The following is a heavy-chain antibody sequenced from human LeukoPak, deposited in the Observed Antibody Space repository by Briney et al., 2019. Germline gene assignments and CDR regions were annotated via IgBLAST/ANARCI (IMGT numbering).Heavy chain of an antibody. CDR1: GYTFTSYA. J-gene: IGHJ5*02. CDR3: CGGATDNWFDP. Sequence: ASVKVSCKASGYTFTSYAIHWVRQAPGQGLEWMGWINPNSGGAKYAQKFQGRVTMTRDTSISTAYMELNRLTSDDTTVYYCCGGATDNWFDPWGQGTLVTVSS. V-gene: IGHV1-2*02. CDR2: INPNSGGA. D-gene: IGHD1-26*01.